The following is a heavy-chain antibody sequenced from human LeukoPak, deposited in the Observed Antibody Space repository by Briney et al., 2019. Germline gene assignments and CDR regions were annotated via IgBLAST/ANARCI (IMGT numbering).Heavy chain of an antibody. CDR1: GFTVSSHX. CDR3: ARDRGEGTPLDP. V-gene: IGHV3-74*01. CDR2: IRIDGGDT. J-gene: IGHJ5*02. Sequence: SGFTVSSHXMHGVRQAPGKGVGWVSLIRIDGGDTDYADSVRGRFTTSRDNAKNVVYLQMDSLRVEDTAIYYCARDRGEGTPLDPWGQGTLVTVSS.